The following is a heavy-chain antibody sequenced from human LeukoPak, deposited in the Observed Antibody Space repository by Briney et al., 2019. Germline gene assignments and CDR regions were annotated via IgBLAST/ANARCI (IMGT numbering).Heavy chain of an antibody. CDR1: GFTFSDYY. Sequence: GGSLRLSCAASGFTFSDYYMSWIRQAPGKGLEWVSYISSSSSTIYYADSVKGRFTISRDNAKNSLYLQMNSLRAEDTAVYYCASPYSSSWYYFDYWGQGTLVTVSS. CDR3: ASPYSSSWYYFDY. V-gene: IGHV3-11*04. CDR2: ISSSSSTI. J-gene: IGHJ4*02. D-gene: IGHD6-13*01.